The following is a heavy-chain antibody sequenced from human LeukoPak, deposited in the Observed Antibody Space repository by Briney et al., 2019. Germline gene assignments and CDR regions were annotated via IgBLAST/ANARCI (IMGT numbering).Heavy chain of an antibody. J-gene: IGHJ4*02. CDR2: INSDGSST. Sequence: GGSLRLSCAASGFTFSSYWMHWVRQAPGKGLVWVSRINSDGSSTNYADSVKGRFTTSRDNAKNTLYLQINSLRAEDTAVYYCTRGFSSYSGWITFWGQGTLVTASS. V-gene: IGHV3-74*01. CDR1: GFTFSSYW. CDR3: TRGFSSYSGWITF. D-gene: IGHD6-25*01.